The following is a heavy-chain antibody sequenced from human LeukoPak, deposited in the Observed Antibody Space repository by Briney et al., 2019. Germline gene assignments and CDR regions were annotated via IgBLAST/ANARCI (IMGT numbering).Heavy chain of an antibody. CDR3: ARVRFQGYYYYYMDV. CDR1: GGSISSGDYY. D-gene: IGHD3-3*01. Sequence: SQTLSLTCTVSGGSISSGDYYWSWIRQPPGKGLEWIGYIYYSGSTYYNPSLKSRVTISVDTSKNQFSLKLSSVTAADTAVYYCARVRFQGYYYYYMDVWGKGTTVTVSS. CDR2: IYYSGST. J-gene: IGHJ6*03. V-gene: IGHV4-30-4*08.